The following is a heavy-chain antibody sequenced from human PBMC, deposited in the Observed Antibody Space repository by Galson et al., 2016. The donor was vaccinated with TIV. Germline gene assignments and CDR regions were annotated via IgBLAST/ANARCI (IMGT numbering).Heavy chain of an antibody. CDR3: VRGAGISWLRYPFEY. Sequence: ETLSLTCTVSGYSISSGYYWGWLRQPPGKGLQWIGSIHHTGDTHYDPSLKSRVTISVDTSKNQFSLKLSSVTAADTAVYFCVRGAGISWLRYPFEYWGQGILVTISS. J-gene: IGHJ4*02. CDR1: GYSISSGYY. CDR2: IHHTGDT. V-gene: IGHV4-38-2*02. D-gene: IGHD5-12*01.